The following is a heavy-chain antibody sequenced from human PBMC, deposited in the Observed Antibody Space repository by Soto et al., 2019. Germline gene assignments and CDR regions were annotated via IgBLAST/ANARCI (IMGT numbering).Heavy chain of an antibody. CDR2: INHSGST. V-gene: IGHV4-34*01. CDR3: ARSWGGSYIDAFDI. D-gene: IGHD1-26*01. Sequence: SETLSLTCAVYGGSFSGYYWSWIRQPPGKGLEWIGEINHSGSTNYNPSLKSRVTISVDTSKNQFSLKLSSVTAADTAVYYCARSWGGSYIDAFDIWGQGTMVTVSS. J-gene: IGHJ3*02. CDR1: GGSFSGYY.